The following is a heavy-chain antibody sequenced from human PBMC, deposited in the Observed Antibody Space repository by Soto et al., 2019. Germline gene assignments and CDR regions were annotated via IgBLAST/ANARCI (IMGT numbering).Heavy chain of an antibody. CDR1: GGSFSGYY. Sequence: SETLSLTCAVYGGSFSGYYWSWIRQPPGKGLEWIGEINHSGSTNYNPSLKSRVTISVDTSKNQFSLKLSSVTAADTAVYYCARGLRGGPTPKKSAYYYYGMDVWGQGTTVTVYS. CDR3: ARGLRGGPTPKKSAYYYYGMDV. V-gene: IGHV4-34*01. CDR2: INHSGST. J-gene: IGHJ6*02. D-gene: IGHD2-15*01.